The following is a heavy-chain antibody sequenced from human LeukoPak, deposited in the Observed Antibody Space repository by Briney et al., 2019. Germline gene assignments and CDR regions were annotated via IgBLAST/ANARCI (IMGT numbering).Heavy chain of an antibody. CDR1: GFTFDDYA. CDR2: ISWNSGSI. J-gene: IGHJ6*02. CDR3: AKGYYGSGSYGMDV. D-gene: IGHD3-10*01. V-gene: IGHV3-9*01. Sequence: GGSLRLSCAASGFTFDDYAMHWVRQAPGKGLEWVSGISWNSGSIGYADSVKGRFTISRDNAKNSLYLQMNSLRAEDTALYYCAKGYYGSGSYGMDVWGQATTVTVSS.